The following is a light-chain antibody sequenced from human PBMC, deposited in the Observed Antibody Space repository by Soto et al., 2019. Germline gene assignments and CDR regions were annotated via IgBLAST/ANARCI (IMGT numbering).Light chain of an antibody. CDR3: QQYNSWPPIT. CDR1: QSVGRN. Sequence: EVVMTQSPATLSVSPGESVTLSCRASQSVGRNLAWHQQKPGQAPRLLVYGASTRATGIPARFSGSGSGTEFTLTISSLQSEDLAVYYCQQYNSWPPITFGQGTRLEIK. CDR2: GAS. V-gene: IGKV3-15*01. J-gene: IGKJ5*01.